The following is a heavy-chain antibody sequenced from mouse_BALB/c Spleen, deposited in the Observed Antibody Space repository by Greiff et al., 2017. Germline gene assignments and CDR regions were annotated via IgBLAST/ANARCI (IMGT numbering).Heavy chain of an antibody. J-gene: IGHJ1*01. CDR2: ISSGGSYT. D-gene: IGHD2-13*01. CDR3: ARRGEGFDV. CDR1: GFTFSSYG. V-gene: IGHV5-6*01. Sequence: EVQVVESGGDLVKPGGSLKLSCAASGFTFSSYGMSWVRQTPDKRLEWVATISSGGSYTYYPDSVKGRFTISRDNAKNTLYLQMSSLKSEDTAMYYCARRGEGFDVWGAGTTVTVSS.